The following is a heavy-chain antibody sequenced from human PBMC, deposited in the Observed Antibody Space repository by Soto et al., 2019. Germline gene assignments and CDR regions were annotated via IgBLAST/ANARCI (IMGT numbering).Heavy chain of an antibody. CDR3: ARLGKPDGDSVVSVSNYYYMDV. Sequence: QVHLQESGPGLVKPSETLSLTCTVSGGSISGYYWSWIRQPPGRGLEWIGYIYYSGSTNYNASLKSRVTISVDRSKHQFSLKLSSVTASDTAVYYCARLGKPDGDSVVSVSNYYYMDVWGKGSTVTVSS. J-gene: IGHJ6*03. D-gene: IGHD4-17*01. V-gene: IGHV4-59*08. CDR2: IYYSGST. CDR1: GGSISGYY.